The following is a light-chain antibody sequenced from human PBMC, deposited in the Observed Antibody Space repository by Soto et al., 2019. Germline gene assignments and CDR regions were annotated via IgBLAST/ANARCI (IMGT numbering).Light chain of an antibody. V-gene: IGLV2-8*01. CDR2: EVD. CDR3: SAYSGGNIVV. Sequence: QSALTQPASVSGSPGQSITISCTGTSSDVGGYNYVSWYQLHPGKVPKLLIYEVDKRPSGVPDRFSGSKSGDRAVLTVSGLQPEDEADYHCSAYSGGNIVVFGGGTQLTVL. CDR1: SSDVGGYNY. J-gene: IGLJ2*01.